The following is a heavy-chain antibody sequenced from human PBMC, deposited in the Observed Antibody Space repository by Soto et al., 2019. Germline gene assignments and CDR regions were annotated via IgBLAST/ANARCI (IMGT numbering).Heavy chain of an antibody. CDR2: MYNTGST. Sequence: SETLSLTCTVSGGSISSYYWSWIRQPPGKELEWIGYMYNTGSTVYNPSLKSRVTISVDTSKNQFSLKLNAVTAADTAVYYCARDLWGYCGTDCYPLDVWGQGTTVTVSS. CDR3: ARDLWGYCGTDCYPLDV. D-gene: IGHD2-21*02. J-gene: IGHJ6*02. V-gene: IGHV4-59*01. CDR1: GGSISSYY.